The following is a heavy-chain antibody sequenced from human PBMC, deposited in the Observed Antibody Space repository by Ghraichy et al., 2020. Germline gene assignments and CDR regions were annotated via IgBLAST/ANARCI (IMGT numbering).Heavy chain of an antibody. Sequence: GESLNISCAASGFSFTDYWMHWVRQTPGRGLEWVSHLNTDGTTVNYADSVKGRFTISRDNAKNTVYLQMISLTVEDTAFYYCVRSYKDGLRHFDYWGQGTLGTVSS. CDR2: LNTDGTTV. V-gene: IGHV3-74*01. CDR3: VRSYKDGLRHFDY. J-gene: IGHJ4*02. D-gene: IGHD1-14*01. CDR1: GFSFTDYW.